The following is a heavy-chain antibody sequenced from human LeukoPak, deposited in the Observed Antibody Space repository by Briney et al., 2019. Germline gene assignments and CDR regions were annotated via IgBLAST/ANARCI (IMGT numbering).Heavy chain of an antibody. D-gene: IGHD1-14*01. CDR3: ARLTSPN. CDR1: GFTFSDYY. V-gene: IGHV3-11*01. Sequence: GGSLRLSCAASGFTFSDYYMNWIRQAPGKGLEWASCITSSGSTMYYADSVKGRFTISRDNAKNSLFLRMNSLRAEDTAVYYCARLTSPNWGQGTLVTVSS. J-gene: IGHJ4*02. CDR2: ITSSGSTM.